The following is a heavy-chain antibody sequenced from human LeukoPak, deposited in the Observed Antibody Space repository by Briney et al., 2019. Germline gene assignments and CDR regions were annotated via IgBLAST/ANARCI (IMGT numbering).Heavy chain of an antibody. D-gene: IGHD1-26*01. CDR1: GGSISSGSYY. CDR3: ARVRTLGALYYMDV. V-gene: IGHV4-61*02. CDR2: IYTSGST. J-gene: IGHJ6*03. Sequence: SETLSLTCTVSGGSISSGSYYWSWIRQPAGKGLEWIGRIYTSGSTNYNPSLKSRVTISVDKSKNQFSLKLSSVTAADTAVYYCARVRTLGALYYMDVWGKGTTVTVSS.